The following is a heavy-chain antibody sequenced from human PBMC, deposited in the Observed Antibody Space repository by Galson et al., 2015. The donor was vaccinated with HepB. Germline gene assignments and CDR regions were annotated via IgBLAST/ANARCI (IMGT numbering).Heavy chain of an antibody. CDR3: ARAPWSYGSPFDY. J-gene: IGHJ4*02. V-gene: IGHV3-74*01. Sequence: SLRLSCAASGFTFSSYWMHWGRQAPGKGLVWVSRINSDGSSTSYADSVKGRFTIFRDNAKNTLYLQMNSLRAEDTAVYYCARAPWSYGSPFDYWGQGTLVTVSS. D-gene: IGHD5-18*01. CDR2: INSDGSST. CDR1: GFTFSSYW.